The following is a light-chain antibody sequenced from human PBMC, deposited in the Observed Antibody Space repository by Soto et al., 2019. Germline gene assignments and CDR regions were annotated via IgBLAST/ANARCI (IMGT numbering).Light chain of an antibody. CDR2: AAS. Sequence: DIQMTQSPSSLSASVGDRVTITCRASQSISSYVNWYQQKPGKAPKLLIYAASSLQSGDPSRFSGSGSGTDFTLTISSLQPEDVATYCCQQSYSTPSITFGQGTRLEIK. V-gene: IGKV1-39*01. J-gene: IGKJ5*01. CDR3: QQSYSTPSIT. CDR1: QSISSY.